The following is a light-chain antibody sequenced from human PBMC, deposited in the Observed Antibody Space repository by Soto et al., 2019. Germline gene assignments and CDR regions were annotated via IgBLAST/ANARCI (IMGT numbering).Light chain of an antibody. CDR1: QTVSSY. V-gene: IGKV3-11*01. CDR2: DAS. Sequence: EIVLKQSPATLSFSPVERNTHSXRASQTVSSYLAWYQQKPGQAPRLLIYDASNRATGIPARFSGSGSGTDFTLTISSLEPEDFAVYYCQQRSNWPITFGQGTRLEIK. CDR3: QQRSNWPIT. J-gene: IGKJ5*01.